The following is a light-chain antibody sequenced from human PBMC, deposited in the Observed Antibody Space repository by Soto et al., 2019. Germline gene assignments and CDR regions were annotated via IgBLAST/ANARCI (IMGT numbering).Light chain of an antibody. V-gene: IGKV3-20*01. Sequence: EIVLTQSPGTLSLSPGERATLSCRASQSVSSSYLAWYQQKPGQAPRLLIYGASSRATGIPDRFSGSGSGTDFTLTISNLEPEDFAVYYCQQHISWPLTFGGGTKVDI. CDR3: QQHISWPLT. CDR1: QSVSSSY. J-gene: IGKJ4*01. CDR2: GAS.